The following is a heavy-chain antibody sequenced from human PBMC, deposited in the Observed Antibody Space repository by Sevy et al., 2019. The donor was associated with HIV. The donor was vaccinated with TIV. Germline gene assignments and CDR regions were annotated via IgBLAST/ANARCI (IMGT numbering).Heavy chain of an antibody. V-gene: IGHV3-11*06. Sequence: GGSLRLSCEVSGFTFSDFYMSWIRQAPGKGLEWVSDISSGSTYTKSADSVKGRFTISRDNAKNSLYLQTNSLRVEDTAVYYCARDRTNYAGQYFDYWGQGTLVTVSS. CDR2: ISSGSTYT. D-gene: IGHD1-7*01. CDR1: GFTFSDFY. J-gene: IGHJ4*02. CDR3: ARDRTNYAGQYFDY.